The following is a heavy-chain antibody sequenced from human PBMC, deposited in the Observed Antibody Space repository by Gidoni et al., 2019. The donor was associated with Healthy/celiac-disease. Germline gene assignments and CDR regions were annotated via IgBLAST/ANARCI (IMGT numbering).Heavy chain of an antibody. CDR1: GGPFSGYY. V-gene: IGHV4-34*01. Sequence: QVQLPQWGAGLLKPSDTLSLPCAVYGGPFSGYYWSWIRQPPGKELEWIGEINPIGSTNYNPSRKRRVTISVDTSKNKFSLKLSSVTAADTAVYYCARTSYYYGSGSYFPTNNWFDPWGQGTLVTVSS. CDR2: INPIGST. J-gene: IGHJ5*02. D-gene: IGHD3-10*01. CDR3: ARTSYYYGSGSYFPTNNWFDP.